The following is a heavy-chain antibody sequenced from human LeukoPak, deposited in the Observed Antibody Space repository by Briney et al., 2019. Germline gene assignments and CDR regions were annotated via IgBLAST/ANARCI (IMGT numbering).Heavy chain of an antibody. CDR1: GYTFTGYY. CDR2: INPHTGGT. J-gene: IGHJ4*02. Sequence: GASVKVSCKASGYTFTGYYIHWVRQAPGQGLEWMGRINPHTGGTSYTQKFQGRVTMTRDTSISTAYMELSGLRSDDTAVYYCAREQSITVAGTDYWGQGTLVTVSS. V-gene: IGHV1-2*06. CDR3: AREQSITVAGTDY. D-gene: IGHD6-19*01.